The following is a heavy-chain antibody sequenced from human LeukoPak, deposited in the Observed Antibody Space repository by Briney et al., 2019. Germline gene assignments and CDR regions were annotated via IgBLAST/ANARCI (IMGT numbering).Heavy chain of an antibody. V-gene: IGHV3-66*01. CDR3: ARGGDFWSGYYTDY. CDR1: GFTVSSNY. CDR2: IYSGGST. J-gene: IGHJ4*02. D-gene: IGHD3-3*01. Sequence: PGGSLRLSCAASGFTVSSNYMSWVRQAPGKGLEWVSVIYSGGSTYYADSVKGRFTISRDNAKNSLYLQMNSLRAEDTAVYYCARGGDFWSGYYTDYWGQGTLVTVSP.